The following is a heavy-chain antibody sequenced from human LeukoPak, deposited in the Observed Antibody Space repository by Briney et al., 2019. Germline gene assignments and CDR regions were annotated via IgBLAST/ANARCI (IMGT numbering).Heavy chain of an antibody. V-gene: IGHV3-23*01. CDR2: ISDSGGST. CDR3: AKGQWLDYYFDY. J-gene: IGHJ4*02. CDR1: GFTFSSYA. Sequence: PGGSLRLSCAASGFTFSSYAMSWVRQAPGKGLEWVSAISDSGGSTYYADSVKGRFTISRDNSKNTLYLQMNSLRAEDTAVYYCAKGQWLDYYFDYWGQGTLVTVSS. D-gene: IGHD5-12*01.